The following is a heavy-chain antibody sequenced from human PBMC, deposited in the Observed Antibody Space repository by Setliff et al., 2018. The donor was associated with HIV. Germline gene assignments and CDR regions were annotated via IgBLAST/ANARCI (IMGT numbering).Heavy chain of an antibody. D-gene: IGHD3-10*01. Sequence: GASVKVSCKASGYTFTGHYLHWVRQAPGQGLEWLGWVNPNSGDAIYAQNFHGRVTRTRDTSINAAYMELRGLRSDDTAMYYCARNFGLSPSGKYYYYYGMDIWGQGTTVTVSS. J-gene: IGHJ6*02. CDR2: VNPNSGDA. CDR3: ARNFGLSPSGKYYYYYGMDI. CDR1: GYTFTGHY. V-gene: IGHV1-2*02.